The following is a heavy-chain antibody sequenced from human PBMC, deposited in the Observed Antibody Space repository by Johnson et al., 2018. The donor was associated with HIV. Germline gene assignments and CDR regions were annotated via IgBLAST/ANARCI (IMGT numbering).Heavy chain of an antibody. CDR1: GFTFSSYA. V-gene: IGHV3-30-3*01. J-gene: IGHJ3*02. Sequence: QVQLVESGGCVVQPGRSLRLSCAASGFTFSSYAMHWVRQAPGKGLELVAVISYDGSNKYYADSVKGRFTISRDNSKNTLYLQMNSLRAEDTAVYYCAREAGGEAVAGPEMDAFDIWGQGTMVTVSS. CDR2: ISYDGSNK. CDR3: AREAGGEAVAGPEMDAFDI. D-gene: IGHD6-19*01.